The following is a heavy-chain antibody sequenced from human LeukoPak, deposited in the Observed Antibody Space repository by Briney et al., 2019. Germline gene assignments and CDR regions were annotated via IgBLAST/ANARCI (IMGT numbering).Heavy chain of an antibody. V-gene: IGHV1-2*02. D-gene: IGHD1-26*01. CDR3: ARDWDLLTTGLYYFDY. Sequence: ASVKVSCKASGYTFTGYYMHWVRQAPGQGLEWMGWINPNSGGTNYAQKFQGRVTMTRDTSISTAYMELSRLRSDDTAVYYCARDWDLLTTGLYYFDYWGQGTLVTVSS. CDR1: GYTFTGYY. J-gene: IGHJ4*02. CDR2: INPNSGGT.